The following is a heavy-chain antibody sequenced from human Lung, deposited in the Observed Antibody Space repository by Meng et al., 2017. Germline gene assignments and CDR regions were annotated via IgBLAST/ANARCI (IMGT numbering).Heavy chain of an antibody. CDR1: GFTFSSYN. CDR3: AKDGSGGFPPLSRGMDV. J-gene: IGHJ6*02. Sequence: GGSLRLSCAASGFTFSSYNMHWVRQTPGEGLVWVSRINTDASSTTYADSVKGRFTISRDNAKSSLYLQMNSLRVEDTALYYCAKDGSGGFPPLSRGMDVWGQGTTVTVSS. CDR2: INTDASST. D-gene: IGHD1-26*01. V-gene: IGHV3-74*03.